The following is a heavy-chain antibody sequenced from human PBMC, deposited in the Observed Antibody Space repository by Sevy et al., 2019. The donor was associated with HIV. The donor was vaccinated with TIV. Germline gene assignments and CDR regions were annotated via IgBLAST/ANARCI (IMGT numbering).Heavy chain of an antibody. CDR2: ISAYNRNT. J-gene: IGHJ6*02. CDR1: GYTFTSYG. Sequence: ASVKVSCKASGYTFTSYGISWVRQAPGQGLEWMGWISAYNRNTNYAQKLQGRVTMTTDTSTGTAYMELRSLRSDDTAVYYCVRGESLGVYYDILTGYYKNGMDVWGQGTTVTVSS. D-gene: IGHD3-9*01. V-gene: IGHV1-18*01. CDR3: VRGESLGVYYDILTGYYKNGMDV.